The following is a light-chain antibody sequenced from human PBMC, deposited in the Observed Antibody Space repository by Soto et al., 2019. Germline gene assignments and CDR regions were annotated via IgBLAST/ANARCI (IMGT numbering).Light chain of an antibody. CDR1: QSLTNTD. V-gene: IGKV3-20*01. Sequence: EIVLTQSPGTLSLSPGERATLSCRASQSLTNTDVAWYQQRPGQSPRLLIFGAAVRATGIPDRFSGSGSGTDFTLTTSRLEPEDFAVYFCQQYGRSPTFGGGTKVEMK. CDR3: QQYGRSPT. CDR2: GAA. J-gene: IGKJ4*01.